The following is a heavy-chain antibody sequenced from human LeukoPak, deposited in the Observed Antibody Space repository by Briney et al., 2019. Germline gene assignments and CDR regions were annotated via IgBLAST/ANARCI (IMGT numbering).Heavy chain of an antibody. CDR3: AKSTPYSSGWYYFQH. Sequence: GGSLRLSCAASGFAFSSYAMSWVRQAPGKGLEWVSAISGSGGSTYYADSVKGRFTISRDNSKNTLYLQMNSLRAEDTAVYYCAKSTPYSSGWYYFQHWGQGTLVTVSS. D-gene: IGHD6-19*01. CDR2: ISGSGGST. CDR1: GFAFSSYA. J-gene: IGHJ1*01. V-gene: IGHV3-23*01.